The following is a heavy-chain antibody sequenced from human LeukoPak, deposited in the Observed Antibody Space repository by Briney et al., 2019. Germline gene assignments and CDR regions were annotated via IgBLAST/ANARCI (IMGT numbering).Heavy chain of an antibody. Sequence: GGSLRLSCAASGNYWMHWVRRAPGKGLVWVSHINSDGSWTSYADSVKGRFTISKDSAKNTVYLQMNSLRAEDTAVYYCVSFYETYWGRGTLVTVSS. CDR1: GNYW. CDR3: VSFYETY. J-gene: IGHJ4*02. D-gene: IGHD2/OR15-2a*01. CDR2: INSDGSWT. V-gene: IGHV3-74*01.